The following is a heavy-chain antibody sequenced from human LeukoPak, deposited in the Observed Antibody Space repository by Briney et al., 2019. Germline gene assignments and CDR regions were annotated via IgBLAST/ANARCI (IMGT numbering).Heavy chain of an antibody. CDR2: IYSGGST. CDR1: GYSFTSYW. V-gene: IGHV3-53*01. CDR3: ARGPTMYGMDV. J-gene: IGHJ6*02. Sequence: GECLKISCKGSGYSFTSYWISWVRQAPGKGLEWVSVIYSGGSTYYKDSVKGRFTISRDNSKNTLYLQINSLTVEDTAIYYCARGPTMYGMDVWGQGTTVTVSS.